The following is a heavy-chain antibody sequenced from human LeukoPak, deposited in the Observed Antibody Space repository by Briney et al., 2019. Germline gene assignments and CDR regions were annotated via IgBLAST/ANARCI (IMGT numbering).Heavy chain of an antibody. CDR1: GDTFIPYT. V-gene: IGHV1-3*01. CDR2: INAGNGNT. J-gene: IGHJ3*02. Sequence: ASVKVSCKASGDTFIPYTFSWVRQAPGQGLEWMGWINAGNGNTKYSQKFQGRVTITRDTSASTAYMELSSLRSEDTAVYYCARDLVGIAAAGDDAFDIWGQGTMVTVSS. CDR3: ARDLVGIAAAGDDAFDI. D-gene: IGHD6-13*01.